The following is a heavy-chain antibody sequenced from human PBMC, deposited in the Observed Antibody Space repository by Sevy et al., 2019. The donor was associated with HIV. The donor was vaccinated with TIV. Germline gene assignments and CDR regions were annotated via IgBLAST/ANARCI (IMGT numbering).Heavy chain of an antibody. Sequence: ASVKVSCKASGYIFTDYYIHCVRQAPGQGLEWMAWINSDSGGTNYAQRFQGEVTVPRDTSLSTAYLELSRLKSNDTAIYYCARLTTQPTSDLYGMDVWGQGTRVTVSS. D-gene: IGHD4-4*01. CDR1: GYIFTDYY. J-gene: IGHJ6*02. CDR3: ARLTTQPTSDLYGMDV. CDR2: INSDSGGT. V-gene: IGHV1-2*02.